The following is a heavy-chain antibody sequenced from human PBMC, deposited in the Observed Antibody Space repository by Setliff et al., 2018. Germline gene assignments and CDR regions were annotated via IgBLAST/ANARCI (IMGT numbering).Heavy chain of an antibody. CDR3: ARHKSNGSGSYPSLYMDV. CDR1: GGSFSGYH. J-gene: IGHJ6*03. D-gene: IGHD3-10*01. CDR2: ISHTGST. Sequence: PSETLSLTCAVYGGSFSGYHWSWIRQPPGKGLEWIGEISHTGSTNYSPSLKSRVTISVDTSKNQFSLKLSSVTAADTAVYYCARHKSNGSGSYPSLYMDVWGKGIMVTVSS. V-gene: IGHV4-34*01.